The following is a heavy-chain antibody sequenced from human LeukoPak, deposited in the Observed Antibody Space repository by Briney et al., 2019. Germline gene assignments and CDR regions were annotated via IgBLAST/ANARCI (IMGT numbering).Heavy chain of an antibody. CDR1: GGTFSSYA. V-gene: IGHV1-69*05. J-gene: IGHJ4*02. CDR3: ARGFDGYNYIPFDY. CDR2: IIPIFGTA. D-gene: IGHD5-24*01. Sequence: ASVKASCKASGGTFSSYAISWVRQAPGQGLEWMGGIIPIFGTANYAQKFQGRVTITTDESTSTAYMELSSLRSEDTAVYYCARGFDGYNYIPFDYWGQGTLVTVSS.